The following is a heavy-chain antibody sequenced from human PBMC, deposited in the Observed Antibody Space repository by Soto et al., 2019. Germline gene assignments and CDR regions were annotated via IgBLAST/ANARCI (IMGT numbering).Heavy chain of an antibody. CDR1: GYTLTELS. J-gene: IGHJ4*02. V-gene: IGHV1-24*01. CDR2: FDPEDGET. D-gene: IGHD6-19*01. CDR3: GRSQWPRVFDY. Sequence: ASVKVSCKVSGYTLTELSMHWVRQAPGKGLEWMGGFDPEDGETIYAQKFQGRVTMTKDTSTNTAYVELRSLRSDDTAVYYCGRSQWPRVFDYWGQGILVTVSS.